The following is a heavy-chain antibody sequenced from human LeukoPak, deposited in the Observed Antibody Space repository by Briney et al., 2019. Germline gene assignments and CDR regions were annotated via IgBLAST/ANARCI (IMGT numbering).Heavy chain of an antibody. V-gene: IGHV3-23*01. Sequence: WGSLRLSCAASGLTFSIYAMSWVRPPPGKGLEWVSAISGSGGSTYYADSVKGRFTISRDNSKNTLYLQMNSLRAEDTAVYYCASHDQYCTNGVCYENWSNDYWGQGTLVTVSS. J-gene: IGHJ4*02. CDR3: ASHDQYCTNGVCYENWSNDY. CDR1: GLTFSIYA. CDR2: ISGSGGST. D-gene: IGHD2-8*01.